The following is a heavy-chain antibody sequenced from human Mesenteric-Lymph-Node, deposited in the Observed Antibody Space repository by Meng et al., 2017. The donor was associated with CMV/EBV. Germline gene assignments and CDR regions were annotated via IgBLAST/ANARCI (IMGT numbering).Heavy chain of an antibody. CDR1: GGTFSSYA. V-gene: IGHV1-69*10. CDR2: IIPILGIA. CDR3: ARESLRFLEWLSGSYYGMDV. J-gene: IGHJ6*02. D-gene: IGHD3-3*01. Sequence: SVKVSCKASGGTFSSYAISWVRQAPGQGLEWMGGIIPILGIANYAQKFQDRVTITADKSTSTAYMELSSLRSEDTAVYYCARESLRFLEWLSGSYYGMDVWGQGTTVTVSS.